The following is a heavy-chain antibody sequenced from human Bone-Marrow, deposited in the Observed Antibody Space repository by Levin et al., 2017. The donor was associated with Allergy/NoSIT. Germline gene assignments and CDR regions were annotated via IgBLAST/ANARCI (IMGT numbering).Heavy chain of an antibody. Sequence: GGSLRLSCAASGFSFSNYWMGWVRRAPGKGLEWVANINEDGSAIFYLDSVKGRFTISRDNAKTSVYLQMRSLRAEDTALYYCLTNWKWSFDYWGHGILVTVSS. V-gene: IGHV3-7*03. CDR2: INEDGSAI. D-gene: IGHD1-1*01. CDR1: GFSFSNYW. J-gene: IGHJ4*03. CDR3: LTNWKWSFDY.